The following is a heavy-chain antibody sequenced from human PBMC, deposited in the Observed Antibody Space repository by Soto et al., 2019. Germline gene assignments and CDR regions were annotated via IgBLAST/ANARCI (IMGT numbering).Heavy chain of an antibody. J-gene: IGHJ5*02. CDR2: IVVGSGNT. CDR1: GFTFTSSA. D-gene: IGHD2-2*01. CDR3: ARATVVVPAAIYSGRPPPFAGFDP. Sequence: SVKVSCKASGFTFTSSAMQWVRQARGQRLEWIGWIVVGSGNTNYAQKFQERVTITRDMSTSTAYMELSSLRSEDTAVYYCARATVVVPAAIYSGRPPPFAGFDPWGQGTLVTVSS. V-gene: IGHV1-58*02.